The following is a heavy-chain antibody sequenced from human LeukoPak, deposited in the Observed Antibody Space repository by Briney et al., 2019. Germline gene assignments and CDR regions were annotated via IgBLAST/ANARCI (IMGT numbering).Heavy chain of an antibody. V-gene: IGHV1-2*02. Sequence: ASVKVSCKASGYTFTGYYMHWVRQAPGQGLEWMGWINPNSGGTNYAQKFQGRATMTRDTSISTAYMELSRLRSDDTAVYYCARVENFWSGYDLAWFDPWGQGTLVTVSS. J-gene: IGHJ5*02. D-gene: IGHD3-3*01. CDR1: GYTFTGYY. CDR3: ARVENFWSGYDLAWFDP. CDR2: INPNSGGT.